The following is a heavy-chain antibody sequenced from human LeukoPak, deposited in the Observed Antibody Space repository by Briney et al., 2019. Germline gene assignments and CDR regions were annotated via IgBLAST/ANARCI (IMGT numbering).Heavy chain of an antibody. Sequence: GGSLRLSCTASGFTFGDYAMSWVRQAPGKGLVWVGFIRSKAYGGTTEYAASVKGRFTISRDDSKSIAYLQMNSLKTEDTAVYYCTRVLNGDYGTFDYWGQGTLVTVSS. J-gene: IGHJ4*02. CDR3: TRVLNGDYGTFDY. CDR2: IRSKAYGGTT. V-gene: IGHV3-49*04. CDR1: GFTFGDYA. D-gene: IGHD4-17*01.